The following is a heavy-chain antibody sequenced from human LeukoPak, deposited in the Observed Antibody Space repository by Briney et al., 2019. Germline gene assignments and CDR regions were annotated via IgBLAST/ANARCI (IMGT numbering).Heavy chain of an antibody. CDR3: AKSYGDFARALDY. CDR1: GFTFDDYA. V-gene: IGHV3-43*02. CDR2: ITGDGSST. D-gene: IGHD4-17*01. Sequence: PGGSLRLSCAASGFTFDDYAMHWVRQGPGKGLEWVSLITGDGSSTYYADSVKGRFTISRDNSKNSLYLQMNSLRTEDTDLYYCAKSYGDFARALDYWGRGTLATVSS. J-gene: IGHJ4*02.